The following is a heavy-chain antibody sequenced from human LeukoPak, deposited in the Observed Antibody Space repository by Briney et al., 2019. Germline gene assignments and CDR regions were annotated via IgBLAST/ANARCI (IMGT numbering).Heavy chain of an antibody. V-gene: IGHV4-34*01. J-gene: IGHJ5*02. D-gene: IGHD1/OR15-1a*01. CDR2: VSPGGST. Sequence: SETLSLTCAMHSESSGGDDWTWIRKPPGKGLEWIGEVSPGGSTRYNPSLRSRVTISLDTSRSRFSLRLSSVTAADTGVYYCARDGGTRLGFDPWGQGTLVTVSS. CDR3: ARDGGTRLGFDP. CDR1: SESSGGDD.